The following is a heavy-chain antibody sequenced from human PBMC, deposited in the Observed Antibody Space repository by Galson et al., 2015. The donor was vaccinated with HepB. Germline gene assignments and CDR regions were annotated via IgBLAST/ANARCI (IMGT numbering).Heavy chain of an antibody. CDR2: ISGSGGST. Sequence: TLRLSCAASGFTFSSYAMSWVRQAPGKGLEWVSAISGSGGSTYYADSVKGRFTISRDNSKNTLYLQMNSLRAEDTAVYYCASLRWGGGGDNKRFDYWGQGTLVTVSS. V-gene: IGHV3-23*01. CDR3: ASLRWGGGGDNKRFDY. J-gene: IGHJ4*02. D-gene: IGHD4-23*01. CDR1: GFTFSSYA.